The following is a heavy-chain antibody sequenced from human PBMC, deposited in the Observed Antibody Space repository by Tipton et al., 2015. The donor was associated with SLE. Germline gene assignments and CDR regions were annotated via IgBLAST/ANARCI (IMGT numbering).Heavy chain of an antibody. Sequence: YWSWIRQPAGKGLEWMGIIYPGDSDTRYSPSFQGQVTISADKSISTAYLQWSSLKASDTAMYYCARPSGLGSNWGGYFDYWGQGTLVTVSS. V-gene: IGHV5-51*01. CDR1: YW. J-gene: IGHJ4*02. CDR3: ARPSGLGSNWGGYFDY. CDR2: IYPGDSDT. D-gene: IGHD7-27*01.